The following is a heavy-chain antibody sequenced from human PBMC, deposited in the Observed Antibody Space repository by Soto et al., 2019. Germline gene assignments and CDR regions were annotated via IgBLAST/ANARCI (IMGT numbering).Heavy chain of an antibody. J-gene: IGHJ4*02. CDR1: GFTFSSYW. V-gene: IGHV3-74*01. D-gene: IGHD7-27*01. Sequence: GGSLRLSCAASGFTFSSYWMQWVRQAPGKGLVWVSRINSEGTTTTYADSVKGRFTIPRDNAKNTLFLQMNSLRAEDTAVYYCGRAPGGTGIVDYWGQGTLVTVSS. CDR2: INSEGTTT. CDR3: GRAPGGTGIVDY.